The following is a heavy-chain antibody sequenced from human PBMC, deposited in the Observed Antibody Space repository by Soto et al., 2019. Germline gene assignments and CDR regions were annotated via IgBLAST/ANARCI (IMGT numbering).Heavy chain of an antibody. Sequence: ASVKVSCKASGYTFTSYYMHWVRQAPGQGLEWMGIINPSGGSTSYAQKFQGRVTMTRDTSTSTVYMELSSLRSEDTAVYYCARDSLYYYDSSGYYAVGDYWGQGTLVTAPQ. CDR2: INPSGGST. CDR1: GYTFTSYY. CDR3: ARDSLYYYDSSGYYAVGDY. D-gene: IGHD3-22*01. V-gene: IGHV1-46*01. J-gene: IGHJ4*02.